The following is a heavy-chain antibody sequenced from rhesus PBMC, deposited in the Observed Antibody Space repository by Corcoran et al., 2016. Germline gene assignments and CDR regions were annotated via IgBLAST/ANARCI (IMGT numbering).Heavy chain of an antibody. D-gene: IGHD1-20*01. CDR3: ARDQESWLEQHY. V-gene: IGHV4-122*02. Sequence: QVQLPESGPGLVKPSETLSLTCAASGGSTGSGYYYWSWTLPPPGKGLEWIGYLTYRGSTSSNPSLKSRVTISRDTSKNQFSLKLSSVTAADTAVYYCARDQESWLEQHYWGQGVLVTVSS. J-gene: IGHJ4*01. CDR1: GGSTGSGYYY. CDR2: LTYRGST.